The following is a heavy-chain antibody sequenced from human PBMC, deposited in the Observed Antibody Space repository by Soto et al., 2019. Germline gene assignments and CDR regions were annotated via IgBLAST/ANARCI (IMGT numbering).Heavy chain of an antibody. CDR2: IPPVFGTT. Sequence: ASVKVSCKASGDTSSNYGVSWVRQAPGQGLEWMGGIPPVFGTTTYARNFQGRITITADKSTSTVYMELTSLRSDDTATYYCARDPDEVVGTDYHYYGMDVWDQGATVTVSS. CDR3: ARDPDEVVGTDYHYYGMDV. D-gene: IGHD1-26*01. CDR1: GDTSSNYG. V-gene: IGHV1-69*06. J-gene: IGHJ6*02.